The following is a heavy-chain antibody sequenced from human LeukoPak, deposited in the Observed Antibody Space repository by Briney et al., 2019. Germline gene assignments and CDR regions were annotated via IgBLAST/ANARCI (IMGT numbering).Heavy chain of an antibody. J-gene: IGHJ4*02. Sequence: GGSLRLSCTASGFTFGDYAMSWFRQAPGKGLEWVGYIRSKAYGGTTEYAASVKGRFTISRDDSKSIAYLQMNSLKTEDTAVYYCTRSQEVVVVPAAIDYWGQGTLVTVSS. CDR1: GFTFGDYA. V-gene: IGHV3-49*03. D-gene: IGHD2-2*01. CDR2: IRSKAYGGTT. CDR3: TRSQEVVVVPAAIDY.